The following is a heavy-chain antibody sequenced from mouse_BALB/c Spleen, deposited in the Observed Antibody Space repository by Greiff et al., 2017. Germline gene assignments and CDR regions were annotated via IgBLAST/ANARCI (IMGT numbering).Heavy chain of an antibody. Sequence: QVHVKQSGPGLVQPSQSLSITCTVSGFSLTSYGVHWVRQSPGKGLEWLGVIWSGGSTDYNAAFISRLSISKDNSKSQVFFKMNSLQADDTAIYYCARNDGNRDYAMDYWGQGTSVTVSS. CDR2: IWSGGST. V-gene: IGHV2-4-1*01. CDR1: GFSLTSYG. CDR3: ARNDGNRDYAMDY. D-gene: IGHD2-1*01. J-gene: IGHJ4*01.